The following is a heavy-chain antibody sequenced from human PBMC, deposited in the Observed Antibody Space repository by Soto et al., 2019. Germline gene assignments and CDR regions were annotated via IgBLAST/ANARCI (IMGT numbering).Heavy chain of an antibody. CDR3: AKDDVSGDGLWLVSA. Sequence: ASVKVSCKASGFSFSDYFMHWVRQAPGQGLEWMGIINPSGDSRNYAQKFQGRVTITRDTSTSTVYMDLSSLRYEDTAMYYCAKDDVSGDGLWLVSAWGQGTPVTVSS. J-gene: IGHJ5*02. V-gene: IGHV1-46*01. CDR1: GFSFSDYF. D-gene: IGHD2-21*02. CDR2: INPSGDSR.